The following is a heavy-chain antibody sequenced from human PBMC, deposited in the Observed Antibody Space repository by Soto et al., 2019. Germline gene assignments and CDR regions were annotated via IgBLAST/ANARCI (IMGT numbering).Heavy chain of an antibody. Sequence: GGSLRLSCAASGFPFSSYGMHWVRQAPGKGLDWVGVIWYDGSKKDYAESVKGRFTISRDNSKNMLYLQMNSLRADDTAVYYCASSINWGQGTLVTVSS. J-gene: IGHJ4*02. CDR3: ASSIN. V-gene: IGHV3-33*03. CDR1: GFPFSSYG. CDR2: IWYDGSKK.